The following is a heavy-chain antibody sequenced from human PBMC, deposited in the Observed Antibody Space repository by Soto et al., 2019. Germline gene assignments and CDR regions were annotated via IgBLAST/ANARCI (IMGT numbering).Heavy chain of an antibody. Sequence: GGSLRLSCAASGFPFSSYGMHWVRQAPGKGLDWVGVIWYDGSKKDYAESVKGRFTISRDNSKNMLYLQMNSLRADDTAVYYCASSINWGQGTLVTVSS. J-gene: IGHJ4*02. CDR3: ASSIN. V-gene: IGHV3-33*03. CDR1: GFPFSSYG. CDR2: IWYDGSKK.